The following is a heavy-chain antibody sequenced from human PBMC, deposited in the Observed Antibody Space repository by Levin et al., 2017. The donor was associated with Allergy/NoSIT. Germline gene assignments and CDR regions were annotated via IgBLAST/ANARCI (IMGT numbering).Heavy chain of an antibody. Sequence: GSLRLSCTVSGDSISTYYWSWIRQSPGKGLEWIGYIYYTGNTNYNPSLKSRVTISVDTSKNQLSLKLSSVTAADTAVYYCARDKNTYGFDYWGQGALVTVSS. J-gene: IGHJ4*02. V-gene: IGHV4-59*01. D-gene: IGHD5-18*01. CDR2: IYYTGNT. CDR3: ARDKNTYGFDY. CDR1: GDSISTYY.